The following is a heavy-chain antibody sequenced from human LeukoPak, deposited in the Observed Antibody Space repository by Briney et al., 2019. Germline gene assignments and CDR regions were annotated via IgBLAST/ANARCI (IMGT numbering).Heavy chain of an antibody. J-gene: IGHJ4*02. D-gene: IGHD3-22*01. CDR3: ARDNDIYDSSGYLCY. Sequence: GRSLRLSCAASGFTFSSYAMDWVRQAPGKGLEWVAVISYDGSNKYYADSVKGRFTISRDNSKNTLYLQMNSLRAEDTAVYYCARDNDIYDSSGYLCYWGQGTLVTVSS. CDR1: GFTFSSYA. CDR2: ISYDGSNK. V-gene: IGHV3-30-3*01.